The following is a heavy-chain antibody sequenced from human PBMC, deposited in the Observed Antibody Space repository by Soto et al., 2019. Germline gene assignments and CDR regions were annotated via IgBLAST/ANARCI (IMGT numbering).Heavy chain of an antibody. Sequence: SETLSLTCTVSGGSISSYYWSWIRQPPGKGLEWIGYIYYSGSTNYNPSLKSRVTISVDTSKNQFSLKLSSVTAADTAVYYCARLTPSGDYVDDWGQGTLVTVSS. CDR2: IYYSGST. D-gene: IGHD2-15*01. CDR1: GGSISSYY. CDR3: ARLTPSGDYVDD. J-gene: IGHJ4*02. V-gene: IGHV4-59*01.